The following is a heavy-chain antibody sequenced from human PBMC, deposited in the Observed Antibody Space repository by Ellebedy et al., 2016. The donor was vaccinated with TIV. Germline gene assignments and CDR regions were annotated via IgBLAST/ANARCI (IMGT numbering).Heavy chain of an antibody. CDR1: GFTFSLYS. CDR3: TKESWEARCFDY. J-gene: IGHJ4*02. D-gene: IGHD1-26*01. CDR2: ITPSGDR. Sequence: GESLKISCAASGFTFSLYSMTWVRQAPGKGLEYVSGITPSGDRYYAHSVKGRFTIARDNSRNTLYLEMNSLTADDTGIYYCTKESWEARCFDYWGQGAPVTVSS. V-gene: IGHV3-23*01.